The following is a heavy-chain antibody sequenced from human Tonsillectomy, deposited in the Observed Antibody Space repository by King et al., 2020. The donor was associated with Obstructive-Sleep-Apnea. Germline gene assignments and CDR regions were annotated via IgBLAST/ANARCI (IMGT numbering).Heavy chain of an antibody. CDR3: ARTTYGDYALDY. J-gene: IGHJ4*02. Sequence: QLQESGPGLVKPSGTLSLTCAVSGGSLSTSSWWTWVRQPPGKGLEWIGEIYHSGSANYTPSLKSRVTMSVDKSKNQFSLKLISVTAADTAVYYCARTTYGDYALDYWGQGALVTVSS. CDR1: GGSLSTSSW. V-gene: IGHV4-4*02. CDR2: IYHSGSA. D-gene: IGHD4-17*01.